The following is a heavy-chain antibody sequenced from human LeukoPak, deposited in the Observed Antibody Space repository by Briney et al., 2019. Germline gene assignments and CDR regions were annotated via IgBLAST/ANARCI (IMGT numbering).Heavy chain of an antibody. Sequence: GGSLRLSCAASGFTFSSYGMHWVRQAPGKGLEWVSVIYSGGSTYYADSVKGRFTISRDNSKNTLYLQMNSLRAEDTAVYYCARDRAVVAATGPNDAFDIWGQGTMVTVSS. J-gene: IGHJ3*02. V-gene: IGHV3-53*01. CDR3: ARDRAVVAATGPNDAFDI. CDR1: GFTFSSYG. CDR2: IYSGGST. D-gene: IGHD2-15*01.